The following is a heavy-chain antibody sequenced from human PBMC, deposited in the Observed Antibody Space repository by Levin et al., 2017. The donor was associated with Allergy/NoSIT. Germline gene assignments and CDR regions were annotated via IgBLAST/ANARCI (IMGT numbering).Heavy chain of an antibody. CDR3: AKDLIDFGSGPPGSMDG. Sequence: GESLKISCAAFGFTFSSYAMNWVRQAPGRGLEWVSGISSSGGSAYYADSVKGRFTISRDNSKNTLYLQMSSLRAEDTAVYYCAKDLIDFGSGPPGSMDGWGQGTTVTVSS. CDR1: GFTFSSYA. J-gene: IGHJ6*02. V-gene: IGHV3-23*01. CDR2: ISSSGGSA. D-gene: IGHD3-10*01.